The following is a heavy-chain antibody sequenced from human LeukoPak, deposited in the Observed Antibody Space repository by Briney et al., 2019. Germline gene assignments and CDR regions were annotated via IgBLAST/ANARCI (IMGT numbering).Heavy chain of an antibody. CDR2: INWNGGST. J-gene: IGHJ6*03. Sequence: GGSLRLSCAASGFNFDDYGMSWVRQAPGKGLEWVSGINWNGGSTGYADSVKGRFTISRDNAKNSLYLQMNSLRAEDTALYYCAREGYSGYDFLYYYYYMDVWGKGTTVTVSS. V-gene: IGHV3-20*04. D-gene: IGHD5-12*01. CDR3: AREGYSGYDFLYYYYYMDV. CDR1: GFNFDDYG.